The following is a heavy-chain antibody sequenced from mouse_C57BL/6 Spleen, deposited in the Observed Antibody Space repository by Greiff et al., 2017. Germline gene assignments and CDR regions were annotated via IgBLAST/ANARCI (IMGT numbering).Heavy chain of an antibody. J-gene: IGHJ4*01. CDR3: ARSLYDYDVGYAIDY. Sequence: EVKLVESGGGLVQPGGSLSLSCAASGFPFTAYYMSWVRQPPGKAFEWLGFLRNKANGSTTEYSASVKGRFTISRDNSQSILYLQMNALRAEDSATYYCARSLYDYDVGYAIDYWGQGTSVTVSS. V-gene: IGHV7-3*01. CDR2: LRNKANGSTT. D-gene: IGHD2-4*01. CDR1: GFPFTAYY.